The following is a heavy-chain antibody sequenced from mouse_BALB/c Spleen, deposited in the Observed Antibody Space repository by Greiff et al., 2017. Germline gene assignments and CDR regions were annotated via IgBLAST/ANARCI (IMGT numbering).Heavy chain of an antibody. CDR1: GYTFTSYW. Sequence: VQLQQSGAELARPGASVKLSCKASGYTFTSYWMQWVKQRPGQGLEWIGAIYPGDGDTRYTQKFKGKATLTADKSSSTAYMQLSSLASEDSAVYYCARDYGYDGVFAYWGKGTLVTVSA. CDR3: ARDYGYDGVFAY. V-gene: IGHV1-87*01. CDR2: IYPGDGDT. D-gene: IGHD2-2*01. J-gene: IGHJ3*01.